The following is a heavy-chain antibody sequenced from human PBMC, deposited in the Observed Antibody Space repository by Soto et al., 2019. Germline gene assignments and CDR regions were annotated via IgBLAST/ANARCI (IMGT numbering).Heavy chain of an antibody. J-gene: IGHJ6*02. CDR1: GFTFTSSA. CDR3: AADKLGYCSSTSCYGYYYGMDV. V-gene: IGHV1-58*01. Sequence: PSVKVSCKASGFTFTSSAVQWVRQARGQRLEWIGWIVVGSGNTNYAQKFQERVTITRDMSTSTAYMELSSLRSEDTAVYYCAADKLGYCSSTSCYGYYYGMDVWGQGTTVTVSS. CDR2: IVVGSGNT. D-gene: IGHD2-2*01.